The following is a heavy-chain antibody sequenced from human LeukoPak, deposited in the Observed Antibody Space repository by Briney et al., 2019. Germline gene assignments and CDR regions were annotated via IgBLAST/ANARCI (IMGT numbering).Heavy chain of an antibody. CDR3: ARGQIAVAGSHFDY. J-gene: IGHJ4*02. CDR2: IIPIFGTA. V-gene: IGHV1-69*05. CDR1: GGTFSSYA. Sequence: GSSVKVSCKASGGTFSSYAISWVRQAPGQGLEGMGRIIPIFGTANYAQKFQGRVTITTDESKSTAYMELSSLRSEDTVVYYCARGQIAVAGSHFDYWGQGTLVTVSS. D-gene: IGHD6-19*01.